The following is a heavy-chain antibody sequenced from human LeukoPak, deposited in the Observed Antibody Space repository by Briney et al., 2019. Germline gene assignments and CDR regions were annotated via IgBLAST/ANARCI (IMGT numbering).Heavy chain of an antibody. CDR3: AKLQQQLVDGGMDV. CDR2: ISGSGGST. Sequence: GGSLRLSCAASGFTFSSYDMRWVRQAPGKGLEWVSGISGSGGSTYYADSVRGRFTISRDNSKNTLYLRMNSLRAEDTAVYYCAKLQQQLVDGGMDVWGQGTTVTVSS. V-gene: IGHV3-23*01. J-gene: IGHJ6*02. CDR1: GFTFSSYD. D-gene: IGHD6-13*01.